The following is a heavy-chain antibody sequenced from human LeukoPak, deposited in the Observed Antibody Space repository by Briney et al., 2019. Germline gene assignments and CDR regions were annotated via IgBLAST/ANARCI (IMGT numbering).Heavy chain of an antibody. D-gene: IGHD3-10*01. CDR3: ARAKPKNMVRGLIMRRESRYYFDY. CDR2: ISTSSSYI. CDR1: GFSFSSYS. V-gene: IGHV3-21*04. Sequence: GGSLRLSCAASGFSFSSYSMNWVRQAPGKGLEWVSSISTSSSYIYYADSVKGRFTISRDNSKSTLYIQMNSLRAEDTAVYYCARAKPKNMVRGLIMRRESRYYFDYWGQGTLVTVSS. J-gene: IGHJ4*02.